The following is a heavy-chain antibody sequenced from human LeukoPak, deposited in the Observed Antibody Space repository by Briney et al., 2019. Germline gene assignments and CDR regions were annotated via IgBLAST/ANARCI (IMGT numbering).Heavy chain of an antibody. D-gene: IGHD3-22*01. CDR3: ARDIDDSSGYYRDY. J-gene: IGHJ4*02. CDR2: IYSGGST. V-gene: IGHV3-53*01. Sequence: GGSLRLSCAASGFTVSSNYMSWVRQAPGKGLEWVSVIYSGGSTYYADSVKGRFTISRNNSKNTLCLQMNSLRAEDTAVYYCARDIDDSSGYYRDYWGQGTLVTVSS. CDR1: GFTVSSNY.